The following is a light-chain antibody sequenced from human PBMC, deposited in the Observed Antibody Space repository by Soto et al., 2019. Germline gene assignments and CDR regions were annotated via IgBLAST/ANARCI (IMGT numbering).Light chain of an antibody. V-gene: IGKV1-9*01. CDR2: AAS. CDR1: QGISSY. J-gene: IGKJ1*01. CDR3: QQLNNYPRT. Sequence: DIQVTQSPSFLSASVGDRVTITCRASQGISSYLAWYQQKPGKAPKLLIYAASTLQSGVPSRFSGSGSGTEFTLTISSLQPEDFATYYCQQLNNYPRTFGQGTRVEIK.